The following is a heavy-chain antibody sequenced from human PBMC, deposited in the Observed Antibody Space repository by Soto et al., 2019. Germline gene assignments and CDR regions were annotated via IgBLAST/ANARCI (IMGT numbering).Heavy chain of an antibody. D-gene: IGHD3-10*01. Sequence: QVQLVESGGGVVQPGRSLRLSCAASGFTFSSYGMHWVRQAPGKGLEWVAVIWYDGSNKYYADSVKGRFTISRDNSKNTLYLQMNSLRAEDTAVYYCARQHGGDYFDYWGQGTLVTVCS. V-gene: IGHV3-33*01. CDR2: IWYDGSNK. CDR3: ARQHGGDYFDY. CDR1: GFTFSSYG. J-gene: IGHJ4*02.